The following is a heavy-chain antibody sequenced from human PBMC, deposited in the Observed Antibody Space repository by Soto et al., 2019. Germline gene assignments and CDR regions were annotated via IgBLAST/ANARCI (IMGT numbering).Heavy chain of an antibody. Sequence: ASVKVSCKASGFTFTSSAVQWVRQARGQRLEWIGWIVVGSGNTNYAQKFQERVTITRDMSTSTAYMELSSLRSEDTAVYYCAADRARYYDFWSGYYELYGMDVWGQGTRVTVSS. CDR3: AADRARYYDFWSGYYELYGMDV. CDR1: GFTFTSSA. V-gene: IGHV1-58*01. D-gene: IGHD3-3*01. J-gene: IGHJ6*02. CDR2: IVVGSGNT.